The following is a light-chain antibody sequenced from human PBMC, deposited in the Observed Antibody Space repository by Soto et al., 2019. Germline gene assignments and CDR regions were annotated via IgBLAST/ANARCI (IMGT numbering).Light chain of an antibody. Sequence: EIVLTQSPATLSLSPGERATLSCRASQSVSTSNLAWYQQKPGQAPRLLIYGASSRATGIPDRFSGSGSGTDFTLTISRLEPEDFAMYFCQQYGNSPQITFGQGTRLEI. CDR2: GAS. CDR1: QSVSTSN. V-gene: IGKV3-20*01. J-gene: IGKJ5*01. CDR3: QQYGNSPQIT.